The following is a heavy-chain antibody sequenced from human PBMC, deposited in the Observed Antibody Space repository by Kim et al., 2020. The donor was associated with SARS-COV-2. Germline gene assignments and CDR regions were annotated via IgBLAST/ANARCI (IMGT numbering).Heavy chain of an antibody. D-gene: IGHD2-15*01. J-gene: IGHJ3*02. CDR2: IYPGDSDT. CDR1: GDSFTTYW. CDR3: ARRGYCSGSACGRAFDI. V-gene: IGHV5-51*01. Sequence: GESLKISCKGSGDSFTTYWIGWVRQMPGKGLEWMGIIYPGDSDTTYSPSFQGQVTISADKSISTAYLQWNSVKASDTAIYYCARRGYCSGSACGRAFDIWGQGTKVTVYS.